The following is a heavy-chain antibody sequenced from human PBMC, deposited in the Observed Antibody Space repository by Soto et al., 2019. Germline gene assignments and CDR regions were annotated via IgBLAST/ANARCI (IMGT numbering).Heavy chain of an antibody. Sequence: QVQLVQSGAEVKKPGSSVKVSCKASGGTFSSYTISWVRQAPGQGLEWMGRIIPILGIANYAQKFQGRVTITADKSTSTAYMELSSLRSEDTAVYYCAMYGEVIRSYYLAYWGQGTLVTVSS. CDR1: GGTFSSYT. J-gene: IGHJ4*02. CDR2: IIPILGIA. D-gene: IGHD4-17*01. V-gene: IGHV1-69*02. CDR3: AMYGEVIRSYYLAY.